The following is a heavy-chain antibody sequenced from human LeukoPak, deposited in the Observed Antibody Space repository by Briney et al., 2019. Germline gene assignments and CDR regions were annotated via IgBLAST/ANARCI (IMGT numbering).Heavy chain of an antibody. CDR2: ISSSSSSI. D-gene: IGHD6-19*01. Sequence: LSLTCTVSGVSVSSGYYWSWVRQAPGKGLEWVSYISSSSSSIYYADSVKGRFTISRDNAKKSLYLQMNSLRDEDTAVYYCARARLTVSDGFDYWGQGTLVTVSS. J-gene: IGHJ4*02. CDR1: GVSVSSGYY. CDR3: ARARLTVSDGFDY. V-gene: IGHV3-48*02.